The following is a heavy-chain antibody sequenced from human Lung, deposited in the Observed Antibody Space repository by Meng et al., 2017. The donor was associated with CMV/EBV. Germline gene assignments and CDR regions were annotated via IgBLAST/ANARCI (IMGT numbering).Heavy chain of an antibody. D-gene: IGHD2-15*01. J-gene: IGHJ4*02. Sequence: SCAASGLTFSSYAMSWVRQAPGKGLEWVSAISGSGANTYYADSVKGLFTIFRDNSKDTLYLQMNILRAEDTAIYSCWKLTSRLGYCSGGSCTGVFFDYWXQGNXVTVSS. CDR3: WKLTSRLGYCSGGSCTGVFFDY. CDR2: ISGSGANT. CDR1: GLTFSSYA. V-gene: IGHV3-23*01.